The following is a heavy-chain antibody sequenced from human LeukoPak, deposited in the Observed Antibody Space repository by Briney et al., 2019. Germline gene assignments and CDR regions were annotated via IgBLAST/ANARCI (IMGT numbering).Heavy chain of an antibody. CDR2: IRYDGSNK. D-gene: IGHD2-2*02. CDR3: AKTLGYCSSTSCYNLDY. V-gene: IGHV3-30*02. Sequence: GGSLRLSCAASGFTFSSYGMHWVRQAPGKGLEGVAFIRYDGSNKYYADSVKGRFTISRDNSKNTLYLQMNSLRAEDTAVYYCAKTLGYCSSTSCYNLDYWGQGTLVTVSS. CDR1: GFTFSSYG. J-gene: IGHJ4*02.